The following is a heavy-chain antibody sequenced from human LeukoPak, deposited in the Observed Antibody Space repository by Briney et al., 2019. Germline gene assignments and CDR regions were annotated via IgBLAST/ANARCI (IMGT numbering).Heavy chain of an antibody. Sequence: GGSLRLSCAASGFAFSNYGMHWVRQAPGKGLEWVSAISGSGDSTYYADSVKGRFTISRDNSKNTLYLQMNSLRAEDTAVYYCAKDLRGGGYYMDVWGKGTTVTVSS. D-gene: IGHD2-15*01. V-gene: IGHV3-23*01. CDR3: AKDLRGGGYYMDV. J-gene: IGHJ6*03. CDR1: GFAFSNYG. CDR2: ISGSGDST.